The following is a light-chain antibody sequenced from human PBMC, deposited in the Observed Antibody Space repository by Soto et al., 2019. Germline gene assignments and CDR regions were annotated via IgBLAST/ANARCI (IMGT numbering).Light chain of an antibody. V-gene: IGKV3-20*01. CDR2: GAS. J-gene: IGKJ1*01. Sequence: EIVLTQSPGTLSLSPGERATLSCGASQSVTSNYLAWYQQKPGQAPRLLIFGASTRATGIPDRFSGSGSGTDFTLTISRLEPEDFAVYYCQHYYTSYTTFGQGTKVDNK. CDR3: QHYYTSYTT. CDR1: QSVTSNY.